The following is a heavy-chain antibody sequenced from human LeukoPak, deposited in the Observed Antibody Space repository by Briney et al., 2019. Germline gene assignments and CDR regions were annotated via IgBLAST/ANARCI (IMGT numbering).Heavy chain of an antibody. J-gene: IGHJ3*02. Sequence: GSLRLSCAASGFTFSASAIYWVRPASAKGLEWVGRIRSKADNYATLYAASVTGRFTISRDDSKNTAYLQMSSLKTEDTAVYYCIAVLGTDAFDMWGQGTVVTVSS. CDR1: GFTFSASA. CDR2: IRSKADNYAT. D-gene: IGHD3-3*02. CDR3: IAVLGTDAFDM. V-gene: IGHV3-73*01.